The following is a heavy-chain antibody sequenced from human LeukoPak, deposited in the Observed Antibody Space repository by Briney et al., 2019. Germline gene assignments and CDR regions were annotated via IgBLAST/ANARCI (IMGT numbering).Heavy chain of an antibody. Sequence: PSETLSLTCTVSGGPLSSYYWSWIRQPPGKGLEWIGYIYYSGSTNHNRSLKSRVTISVDTSKNQFSLKLSSVTAADTAVYYCARHFDSTGFGELPHFDYWGQGTLVTVSS. CDR2: IYYSGST. CDR3: ARHFDSTGFGELPHFDY. D-gene: IGHD3-10*01. CDR1: GGPLSSYY. V-gene: IGHV4-59*08. J-gene: IGHJ4*02.